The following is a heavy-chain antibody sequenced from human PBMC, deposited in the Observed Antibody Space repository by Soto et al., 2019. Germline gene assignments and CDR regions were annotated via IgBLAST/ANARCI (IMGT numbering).Heavy chain of an antibody. CDR3: ATESGSTYGYFDD. J-gene: IGHJ4*02. V-gene: IGHV4-30-4*01. CDR2: ISGSGST. Sequence: PSETLSLTCTVSGGSVSSGYNYWSWIRQSPGKGLEWIGYISGSGSTGYNPSLKNRLTMSVDRSKNQFTLRLTSVTAADTAVYFCATESGSTYGYFDDWGQGTQVTVSS. D-gene: IGHD5-18*01. CDR1: GGSVSSGYNY.